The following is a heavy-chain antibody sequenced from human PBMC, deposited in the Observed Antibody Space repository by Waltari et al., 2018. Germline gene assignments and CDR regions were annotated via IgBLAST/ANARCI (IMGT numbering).Heavy chain of an antibody. CDR2: IYYSGRT. D-gene: IGHD2-15*01. CDR3: AREYRGRWAFDI. J-gene: IGHJ3*02. Sequence: QLQLQESGPGLVKPSETLSLTCTVSGGSISSSSYSWGWIRQPPGKGLEGIGRIYYSGRTYYNPSLKSRVTISVDTSKNQFSLKLSSVTAADTAVYYCAREYRGRWAFDIWGQGTMVTVSS. CDR1: GGSISSSSYS. V-gene: IGHV4-39*07.